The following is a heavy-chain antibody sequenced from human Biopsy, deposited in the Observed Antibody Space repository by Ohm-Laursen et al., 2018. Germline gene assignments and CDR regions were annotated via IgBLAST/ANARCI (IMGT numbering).Heavy chain of an antibody. CDR3: ARGSNRNDWSFDY. D-gene: IGHD1-20*01. CDR1: GGSFSGYY. V-gene: IGHV4-34*01. Sequence: TLSLTCVVYGGSFSGYYWSWIRQPPGKGLEWIGEMNHGGSTNYNSSLKSRVTISVDTSKNQFSLKLNSVTAADTAVYYCARGSNRNDWSFDYWGQGTVVTVPS. CDR2: MNHGGST. J-gene: IGHJ4*02.